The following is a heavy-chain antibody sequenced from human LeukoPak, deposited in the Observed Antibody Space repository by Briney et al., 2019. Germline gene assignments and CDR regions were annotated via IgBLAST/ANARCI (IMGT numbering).Heavy chain of an antibody. CDR1: GFTFSSYS. CDR2: ISSSSSYI. Sequence: GGSLRLSCAASGFTFSSYSMNWVRQAPGKGLEWVSSISSSSSYICYADSVKGRFTISRDNAKNSLYLQMNSLRAEDTAVYYCATDSSWYNWFDPWGQGTLVTVSS. D-gene: IGHD6-13*01. V-gene: IGHV3-21*01. J-gene: IGHJ5*02. CDR3: ATDSSWYNWFDP.